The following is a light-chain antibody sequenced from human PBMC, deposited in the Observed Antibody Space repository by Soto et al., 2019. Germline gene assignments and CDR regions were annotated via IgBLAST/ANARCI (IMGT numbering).Light chain of an antibody. J-gene: IGLJ2*01. V-gene: IGLV1-44*01. Sequence: QSALTQPPSASGTPGQRVTISCSGSSSNIGSNTVHWYQQLPGTAPKLLIYSNNQRPSGVPDRFSGSKSGTSASLAISGLQSEDEADYYCAAWDDSLSGVVFGGGTKLTVL. CDR2: SNN. CDR3: AAWDDSLSGVV. CDR1: SSNIGSNT.